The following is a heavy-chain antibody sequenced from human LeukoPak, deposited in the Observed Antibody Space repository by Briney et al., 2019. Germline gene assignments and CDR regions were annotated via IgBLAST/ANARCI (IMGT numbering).Heavy chain of an antibody. CDR3: ARGGGCTSTSCDLDH. Sequence: SETLSLTCTVSGASISSYYWTWIRQPPGKGLEWIGRIYTSGSTNYNPSLKSRVTISVDTSKNQFSLKLSSVTAADTAVYYCARGGGCTSTSCDLDHWGQGILVTVSS. CDR2: IYTSGST. V-gene: IGHV4-4*07. J-gene: IGHJ4*02. D-gene: IGHD2-2*01. CDR1: GASISSYY.